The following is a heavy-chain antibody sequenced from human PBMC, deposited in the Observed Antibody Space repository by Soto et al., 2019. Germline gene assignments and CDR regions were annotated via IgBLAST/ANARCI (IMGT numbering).Heavy chain of an antibody. CDR3: ARGWGYDSTDYYYAY. CDR2: IIPTFGTA. J-gene: IGHJ4*02. D-gene: IGHD3-22*01. V-gene: IGHV1-69*01. Sequence: QVQLVQSGAEVRKPGSSVRVSCKASGGSFNRHTISWVRQAPGQGLEWMGGIIPTFGTANHAQKFQGRVTIIADESTSTVYMELSSLRFDDTAIYYCARGWGYDSTDYYYAYWGQGTLVIVSS. CDR1: GGSFNRHT.